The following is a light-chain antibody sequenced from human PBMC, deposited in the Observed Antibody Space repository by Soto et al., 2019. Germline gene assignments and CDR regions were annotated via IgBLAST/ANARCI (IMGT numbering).Light chain of an antibody. Sequence: VLTQSPGTLSLSPGERVTLSCRASQSVSSNYLAWYQQKPGKAPRLLIYDASRRAPGIPDRFSGSGSGTDFTLTISRLEPEDFAVYYCQQYSSSPKYTFGQGTKLEIK. J-gene: IGKJ2*01. CDR2: DAS. CDR3: QQYSSSPKYT. V-gene: IGKV3-20*01. CDR1: QSVSSNY.